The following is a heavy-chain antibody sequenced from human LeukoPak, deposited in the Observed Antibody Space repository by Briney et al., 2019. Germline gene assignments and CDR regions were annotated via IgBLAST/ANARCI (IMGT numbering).Heavy chain of an antibody. CDR2: ISSSGSTI. CDR1: GFTFSSYE. D-gene: IGHD4-17*01. J-gene: IGHJ4*02. CDR3: ARARSQLYGDLPSIFDY. V-gene: IGHV3-48*03. Sequence: GGSLRLSCAASGFTFSSYEMNWVRQAPGKGLEWVSYISSSGSTIYYADSVKGRFTISRDNAKNSLYLQMNSLRAEDTAVYYCARARSQLYGDLPSIFDYWGQGTLVTVSS.